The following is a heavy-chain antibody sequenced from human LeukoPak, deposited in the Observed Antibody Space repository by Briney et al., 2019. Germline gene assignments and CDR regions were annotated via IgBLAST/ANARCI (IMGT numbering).Heavy chain of an antibody. D-gene: IGHD1-26*01. V-gene: IGHV3-23*01. CDR2: ISGRGGTT. CDR3: AKNIVGALRGGAFDI. CDR1: GFTFSSCG. Sequence: GGSLRLSCAASGFTFSSCGMSWVRQAPGKGLEWVSAISGRGGTTYYADSVKGRFTISRDNFKNTLYLQMNSLRAEDTAVYYCAKNIVGALRGGAFDIWGQGTMVTVSS. J-gene: IGHJ3*02.